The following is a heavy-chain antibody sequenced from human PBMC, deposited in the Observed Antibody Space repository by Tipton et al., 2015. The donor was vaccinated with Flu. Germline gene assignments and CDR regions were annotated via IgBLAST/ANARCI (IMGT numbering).Heavy chain of an antibody. D-gene: IGHD3-10*01. Sequence: TLSLTCNVSGYSISTGDYWGWIRQPPGKGLEWLANVYHTGTTFYKPSLRSRLTISVDTSKNQISLKLTSVSVADTAVYYCARSSTRRESDFWGQGILVTVSS. V-gene: IGHV4-38-2*02. CDR2: VYHTGTT. J-gene: IGHJ4*02. CDR1: GYSISTGDY. CDR3: ARSSTRRESDF.